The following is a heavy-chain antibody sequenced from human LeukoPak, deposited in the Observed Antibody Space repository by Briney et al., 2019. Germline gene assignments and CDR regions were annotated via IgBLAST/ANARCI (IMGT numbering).Heavy chain of an antibody. D-gene: IGHD2-8*01. J-gene: IGHJ5*02. CDR1: GFTFSSYW. CDR3: ARARLMNWFDP. Sequence: GGSLRLSCAASGFTFSSYWTHWVRQAPGKGLVWVSRINSDGSSTNYADSVKGRFIISRDNAKNTLYLQMNSLRAEDTAVYYCARARLMNWFDPWGLGTLVTVSS. V-gene: IGHV3-74*01. CDR2: INSDGSST.